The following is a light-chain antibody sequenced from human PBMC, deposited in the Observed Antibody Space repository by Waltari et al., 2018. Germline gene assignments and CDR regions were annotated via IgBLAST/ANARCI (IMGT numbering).Light chain of an antibody. Sequence: DIVVSQSPDSLDVSLGGGATIHCKSRQSVLYSSNNKNYLAWYQQKPGQPPKLIIYWASTRESGVPDRFSGSGSGTDFTLTISSLQAEDVAVYYCQQYYSTIFTFGPGTKVDIK. V-gene: IGKV4-1*01. CDR2: WAS. CDR3: QQYYSTIFT. CDR1: QSVLYSSNNKNY. J-gene: IGKJ3*01.